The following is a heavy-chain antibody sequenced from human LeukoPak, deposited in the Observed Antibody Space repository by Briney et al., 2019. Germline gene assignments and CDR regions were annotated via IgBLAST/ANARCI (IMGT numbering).Heavy chain of an antibody. V-gene: IGHV3-30*03. D-gene: IGHD3-10*01. CDR2: ISYDGSNK. CDR3: VPSLLWFGDWFDP. J-gene: IGHJ5*02. Sequence: GSLRLSCAASGFTFSSYAMSWVRQAPGKGLEWVAVISYDGSNKYYADSVKGRFTISRDNSKNTLYLQMNSLRAEDTAVYYCVPSLLWFGDWFDPWGQGTLVTVSS. CDR1: GFTFSSYA.